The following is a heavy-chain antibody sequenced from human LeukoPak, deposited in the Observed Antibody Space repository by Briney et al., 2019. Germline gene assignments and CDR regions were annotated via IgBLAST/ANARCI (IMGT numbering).Heavy chain of an antibody. V-gene: IGHV5-51*01. CDR1: GYSFTTFW. J-gene: IGHJ4*02. CDR2: IYPGDFDT. CDR3: ARRYSGSYYVDY. Sequence: GESLKISCKGSGYSFTTFWVGWVGQMPGKGLEWMGIIYPGDFDTRYSPSFQGQVTISADKSISTAYLQWSSLKASDTAMYYCARRYSGSYYVDYWGQGTLVTVSS. D-gene: IGHD1-26*01.